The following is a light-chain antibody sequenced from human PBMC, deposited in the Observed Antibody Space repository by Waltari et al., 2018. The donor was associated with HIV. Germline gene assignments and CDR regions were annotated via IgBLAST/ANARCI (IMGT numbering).Light chain of an antibody. CDR2: HDT. Sequence: SYVLTQSPSVSVAPGKTARITCGGQNIGSNSVNWYQQQPGQAPVMVIYHDTDRPSGIPDRFSGSNSEDTATLTIRRVEAGDEADYYCQVWDTNTDQYVIFGGGTNLAV. V-gene: IGLV3-21*01. CDR3: QVWDTNTDQYVI. J-gene: IGLJ2*01. CDR1: NIGSNS.